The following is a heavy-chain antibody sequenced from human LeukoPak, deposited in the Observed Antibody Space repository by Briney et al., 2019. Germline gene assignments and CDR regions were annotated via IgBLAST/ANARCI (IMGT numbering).Heavy chain of an antibody. CDR3: ARESSGWLINWFDP. J-gene: IGHJ5*02. CDR2: IVPIFGTA. Sequence: SVKVSCKASGGTFSSYAISWVRQAPGQGLEWMGGIVPIFGTANYAQKFQGRVTITADESTSTAYMELSSLRSEDTAVYYCARESSGWLINWFDPWGQGTLVTVSS. CDR1: GGTFSSYA. V-gene: IGHV1-69*13. D-gene: IGHD6-19*01.